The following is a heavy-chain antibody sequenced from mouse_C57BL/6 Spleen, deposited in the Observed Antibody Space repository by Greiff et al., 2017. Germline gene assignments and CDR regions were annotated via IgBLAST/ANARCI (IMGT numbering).Heavy chain of an antibody. CDR2: IRSKSNNYAT. V-gene: IGHV10-1*01. Sequence: DVMLVESGGGLVQPKGSLKLSCAASGFSFNTYAMNWVRQAPGKGLEWVARIRSKSNNYATYYADSVKDRFTISRDDSESMLYLQMNNLKTEDTAMYDCVRQTKLEGFAYWGQGTLVTVSA. D-gene: IGHD4-1*01. J-gene: IGHJ3*01. CDR3: VRQTKLEGFAY. CDR1: GFSFNTYA.